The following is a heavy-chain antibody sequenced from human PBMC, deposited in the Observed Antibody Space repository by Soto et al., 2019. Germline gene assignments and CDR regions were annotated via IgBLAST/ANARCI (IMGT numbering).Heavy chain of an antibody. CDR1: GYTFTGHY. CDR3: GRGRSGQIVVFY. V-gene: IGHV1-2*02. Sequence: ASVKVSCKASGYTFTGHYIHWVRQAPEQGPEWMGEIGPESGATRYAQKFQGRVTMTRDMSITTVYMELNNLSPDDTAVYYCGRGRSGQIVVFYWGQGTPVTAPQ. D-gene: IGHD5-12*01. CDR2: IGPESGAT. J-gene: IGHJ4*02.